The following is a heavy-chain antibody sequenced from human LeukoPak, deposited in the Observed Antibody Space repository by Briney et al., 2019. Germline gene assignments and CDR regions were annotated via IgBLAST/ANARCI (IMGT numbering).Heavy chain of an antibody. D-gene: IGHD1-26*01. V-gene: IGHV6-1*01. CDR3: ARLVGASWFDS. J-gene: IGHJ5*01. CDR1: GDSVSTSSAT. Sequence: SQTLSLTCAISGDSVSTSSATWTWLRQSPSRGLEWLGRTYYGSKWNNDYAVSMKSRITINPDTSKNQFSLQLNSVTPEDTAVYYCARLVGASWFDSWGQGTLVTVSS. CDR2: TYYGSKWNN.